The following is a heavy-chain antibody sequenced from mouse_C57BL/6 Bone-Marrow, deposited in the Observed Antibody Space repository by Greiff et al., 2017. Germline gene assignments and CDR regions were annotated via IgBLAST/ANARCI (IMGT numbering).Heavy chain of an antibody. CDR1: GFTFTSYW. J-gene: IGHJ1*03. CDR3: QYGSDVHWYVDV. Sequence: QVQLLQPGTDLVKPGASVKLSCKASGFTFTSYWMHWVQQRPGQGLEWIGNINPSNGGTNYNEKFKSKSTLTVDKAYSKAYMQLSSLTSEDSAVYYYQYGSDVHWYVDVWGTGTAVTVSA. V-gene: IGHV1-53*01. D-gene: IGHD1-1*02. CDR2: INPSNGGT.